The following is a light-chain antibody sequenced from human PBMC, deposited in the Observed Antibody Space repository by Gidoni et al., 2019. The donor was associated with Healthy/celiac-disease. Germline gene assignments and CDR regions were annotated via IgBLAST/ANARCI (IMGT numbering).Light chain of an antibody. CDR1: QSISSW. J-gene: IGKJ1*01. Sequence: DIQMTQSPSTLSASVGDRVTIPCRASQSISSWLAWYQQKPGKAPKLLIYDASSLERGVPSRFSGSGSGTEFTLTISSLQPDDFATYYCQQYNSYSLWTFXXXTKVEIK. CDR3: QQYNSYSLWT. CDR2: DAS. V-gene: IGKV1-5*01.